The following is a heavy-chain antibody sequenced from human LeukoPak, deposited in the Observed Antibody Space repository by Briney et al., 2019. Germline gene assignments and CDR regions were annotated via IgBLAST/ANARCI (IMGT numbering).Heavy chain of an antibody. D-gene: IGHD3-3*01. Sequence: SETLSLTCAVYGGSFSGYYRSWIRQPPGKGLEWIGEINHSGSTNYNPSLKSRVTISVDTSKNQFSLKLSSVTAADTAVYYCARSSGLRFLEWSRYLDYWGQGTLVTVSS. CDR3: ARSSGLRFLEWSRYLDY. CDR1: GGSFSGYY. CDR2: INHSGST. V-gene: IGHV4-34*01. J-gene: IGHJ4*02.